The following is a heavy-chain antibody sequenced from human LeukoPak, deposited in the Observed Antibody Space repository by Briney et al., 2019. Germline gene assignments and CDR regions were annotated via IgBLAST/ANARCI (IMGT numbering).Heavy chain of an antibody. CDR3: ARRVRGVISAFYYYYYMDV. D-gene: IGHD3-10*01. CDR2: MNPNSGNT. CDR1: GYTFTSYY. Sequence: ASVKVSCKASGYTFTSYYMHWVRQATGQGLEWMGWMNPNSGNTGYAQKFQGRVTITRNTSISTAYMELSSLRSEDTAVYYCARRVRGVISAFYYYYYMDVWGKGTTVTVSS. V-gene: IGHV1-8*03. J-gene: IGHJ6*03.